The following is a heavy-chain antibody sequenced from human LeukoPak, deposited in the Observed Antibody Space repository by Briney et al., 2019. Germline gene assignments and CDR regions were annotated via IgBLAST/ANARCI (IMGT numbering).Heavy chain of an antibody. D-gene: IGHD3-10*01. J-gene: IGHJ3*02. CDR1: GFIFSDYS. Sequence: GGSLRLSCAASGFIFSDYSMNWVRQAPGKGLEWVSYISFSSSTIHYADSVKSRFTISRDNDKKSLYLQMNSLRVDDTAVYYCARDTHYYGSGSPAFDIWGQGTMATVSS. CDR2: ISFSSSTI. CDR3: ARDTHYYGSGSPAFDI. V-gene: IGHV3-48*01.